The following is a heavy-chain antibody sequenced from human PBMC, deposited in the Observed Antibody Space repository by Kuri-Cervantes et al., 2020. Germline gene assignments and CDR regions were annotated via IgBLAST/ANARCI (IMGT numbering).Heavy chain of an antibody. CDR2: IKQDGSEK. CDR3: ARGDDAFDI. V-gene: IGHV3-7*01. J-gene: IGHJ3*02. CDR1: GFTFGDYA. Sequence: GESLKISCTASGFTFGDYAMSWVRQAPGKGLEWVANIKQDGSEKYYVDSVKGRFTISRDNAKNSLYLQMNSLRAEDTAVYYCARGDDAFDIWGQGTMVTVSS.